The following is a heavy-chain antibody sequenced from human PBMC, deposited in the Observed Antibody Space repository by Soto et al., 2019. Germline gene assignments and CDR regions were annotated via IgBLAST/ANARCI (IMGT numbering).Heavy chain of an antibody. CDR3: ARHGPAGYCSGGSCNWFDP. CDR1: SYSVSTTTYF. V-gene: IGHV4-39*01. D-gene: IGHD2-15*01. J-gene: IGHJ5*02. CDR2: IYYGGTT. Sequence: QVQLQESGPGLVKPSETLSLTCTVSSYSVSTTTYFWAWIRQPPGKGLEWIGSIYYGGTTYYNSSPKRRVPISVDTSKNPFSLKPSSVTAADTAVYYCARHGPAGYCSGGSCNWFDPWGQGTLVTVSS.